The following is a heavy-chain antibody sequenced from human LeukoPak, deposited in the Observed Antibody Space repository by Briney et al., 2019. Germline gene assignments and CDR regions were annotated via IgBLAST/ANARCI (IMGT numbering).Heavy chain of an antibody. Sequence: SETLSLTCTVSGGSVSSGSYYWSWIRQPPGKGLEWIGYIYYSGSTNYNPSLKSRVTISVDTSKNRFSLKLSSVTAADTAVYYCARDSLYDSSGYYSFHYYYMDVWGKGTTVTVPS. CDR2: IYYSGST. J-gene: IGHJ6*03. V-gene: IGHV4-61*01. CDR3: ARDSLYDSSGYYSFHYYYMDV. CDR1: GGSVSSGSYY. D-gene: IGHD3-22*01.